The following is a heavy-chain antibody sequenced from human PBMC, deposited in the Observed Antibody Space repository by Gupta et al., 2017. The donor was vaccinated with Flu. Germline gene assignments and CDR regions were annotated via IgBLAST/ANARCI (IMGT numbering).Heavy chain of an antibody. CDR2: INSDGSST. J-gene: IGHJ4*02. V-gene: IGHV3-74*01. Sequence: GGSLRLSCAASGFTFSSYWMHWVRQAPGKGLVWVSRINSDGSSTSYADSVKGRFTISRDNAKNTLYLQMNSLRAEDTAVYYCARAGRIAAAGIDYWGQGTLVTVSS. D-gene: IGHD6-13*01. CDR1: GFTFSSYW. CDR3: ARAGRIAAAGIDY.